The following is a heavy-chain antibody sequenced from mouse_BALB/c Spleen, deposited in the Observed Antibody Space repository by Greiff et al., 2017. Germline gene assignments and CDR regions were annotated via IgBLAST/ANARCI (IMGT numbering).Heavy chain of an antibody. CDR2: ISYDGSN. D-gene: IGHD1-2*01. V-gene: IGHV3-6*02. Sequence: DVQLVESGPGLVKPSQSLSLTCSVTGYSITSGYYWNWIRQFPGNKLEWMGYISYDGSNNYNPSLKNRISITRDTSKNQFFLKLNSVTTEDTATYYCARDGYYGIYYAMDYWGQGTSVTVSS. CDR1: GYSITSGYY. J-gene: IGHJ4*01. CDR3: ARDGYYGIYYAMDY.